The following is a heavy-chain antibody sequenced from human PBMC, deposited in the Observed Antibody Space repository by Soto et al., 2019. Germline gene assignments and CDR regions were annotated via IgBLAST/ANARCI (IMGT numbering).Heavy chain of an antibody. CDR1: GYSFTSYW. CDR3: ASSELMATIGYDYYYYGMDV. Sequence: GESLKISCKGSGYSFTSYWIGWVRQMPGKGLEWMGIIYPGDSDTRYSPSFKGQVTISADKSISTAYLQWSSLKASDTAMYYFASSELMATIGYDYYYYGMDVWGQGTTVTVSS. D-gene: IGHD5-12*01. CDR2: IYPGDSDT. J-gene: IGHJ6*02. V-gene: IGHV5-51*01.